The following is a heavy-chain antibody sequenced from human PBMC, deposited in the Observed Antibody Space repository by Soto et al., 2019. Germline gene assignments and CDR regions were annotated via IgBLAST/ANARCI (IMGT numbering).Heavy chain of an antibody. CDR3: ARVARGTATTVVDAFDI. CDR2: MSHSGGT. Sequence: QVQLQQWGAGLLKPSETLSLTCAVFGGSVNSGNYYWSWIRQPPGKGLVWIGEMSHSGGTHFNPPLKSRVTISVDTSKNQFALKMSSVNAADTALYYCARVARGTATTVVDAFDIWGPGTMVTVSS. V-gene: IGHV4-34*01. D-gene: IGHD1-1*01. J-gene: IGHJ3*02. CDR1: GGSVNSGNYY.